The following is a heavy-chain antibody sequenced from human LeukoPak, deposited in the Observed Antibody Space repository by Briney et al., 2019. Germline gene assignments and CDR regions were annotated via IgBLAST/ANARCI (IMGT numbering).Heavy chain of an antibody. CDR1: GFTFSSYG. CDR2: INSDGSST. Sequence: RPGGSLRLSCAASGFTFSSYGMHWVRQAPGKGLVWVSRINSDGSSTSYADSVKGRFTISRANAKNTLYLQMNSLRAEDTAVYYCARASMVRGAKDYWGQGTLVTASS. D-gene: IGHD3-10*01. CDR3: ARASMVRGAKDY. V-gene: IGHV3-74*01. J-gene: IGHJ4*02.